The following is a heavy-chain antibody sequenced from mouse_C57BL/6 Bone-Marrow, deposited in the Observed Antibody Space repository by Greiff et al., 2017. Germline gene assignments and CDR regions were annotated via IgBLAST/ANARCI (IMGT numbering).Heavy chain of an antibody. CDR1: GYSITSGYY. V-gene: IGHV3-6*01. CDR2: ISYDGSN. Sequence: VQLKESGPGLVKPSQSLSLTCSVTGYSITSGYYWNWIRQFPGNKLEWMGYISYDGSNNYNPSLKNRISITRDTSKNQFFLKLNSVTTEDTATYYCARSTMVPSYYFDYWGQGTTLTVSS. J-gene: IGHJ2*01. D-gene: IGHD2-2*01. CDR3: ARSTMVPSYYFDY.